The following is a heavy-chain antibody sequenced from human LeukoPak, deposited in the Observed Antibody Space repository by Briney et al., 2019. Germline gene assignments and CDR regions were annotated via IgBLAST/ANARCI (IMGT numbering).Heavy chain of an antibody. Sequence: ASVKVSCKASGYTFTSYGISWVRQAPGQGLDWMGWISAYNGNTNYAQKLQGRVTMTTDTSTSTAYMELRSLRSDDTAVYYCARVGYCTNGVCSPLYYYMDVWGKGTTVTVSS. D-gene: IGHD2-8*01. CDR2: ISAYNGNT. CDR1: GYTFTSYG. CDR3: ARVGYCTNGVCSPLYYYMDV. J-gene: IGHJ6*03. V-gene: IGHV1-18*01.